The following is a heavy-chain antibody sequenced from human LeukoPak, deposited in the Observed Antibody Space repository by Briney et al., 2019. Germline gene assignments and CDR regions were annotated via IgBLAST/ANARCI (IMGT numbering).Heavy chain of an antibody. CDR2: ISANGGST. V-gene: IGHV3-23*01. CDR3: AKDRLSNGDPAGY. J-gene: IGHJ4*02. Sequence: GGSLRLSCAASGFTFSNYAMSWVRQAPGKGLEWVSSISANGGSTYYADSVKGRFTISRDNSKNTLYLQLNSLRAEDTAIYYCAKDRLSNGDPAGYWGQGTLVTVSS. CDR1: GFTFSNYA. D-gene: IGHD4-17*01.